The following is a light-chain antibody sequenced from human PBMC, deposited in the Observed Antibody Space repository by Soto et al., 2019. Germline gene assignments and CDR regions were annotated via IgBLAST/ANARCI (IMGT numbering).Light chain of an antibody. CDR3: QKYSSVPI. CDR1: QDIRNF. J-gene: IGKJ3*01. Sequence: DIKMTQSPASLSASVGDRVTITCRASQDIRNFVAWYQQKPGKAPKLLIYAASTLQLGVPFRFSGSGSGTVFTITINSLQPDDVATCYYQKYSSVPIFGPGTKVEIK. CDR2: AAS. V-gene: IGKV1-27*01.